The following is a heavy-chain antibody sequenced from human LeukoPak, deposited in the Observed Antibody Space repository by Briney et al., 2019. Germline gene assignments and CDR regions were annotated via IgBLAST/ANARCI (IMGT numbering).Heavy chain of an antibody. D-gene: IGHD3-22*01. Sequence: SETLSLTCTVSGGSISPYYWIWIRQPPGKGLEWIGYIYFSGNTNYNPSLKSRVTISLHTSKNQFSLNLSSVTAADTAVYYCARSPTYYSDSNGYPRGFDYWGQGTLVTVSS. CDR3: ARSPTYYSDSNGYPRGFDY. J-gene: IGHJ4*02. CDR1: GGSISPYY. CDR2: IYFSGNT. V-gene: IGHV4-59*01.